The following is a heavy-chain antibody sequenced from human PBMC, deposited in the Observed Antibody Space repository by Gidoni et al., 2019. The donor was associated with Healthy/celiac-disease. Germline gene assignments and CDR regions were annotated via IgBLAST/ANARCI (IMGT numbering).Heavy chain of an antibody. D-gene: IGHD2-2*01. CDR1: GGSFSGYS. CDR2: INHSGST. J-gene: IGHJ4*02. V-gene: IGHV4-34*01. CDR3: ARGGSYCRSTSCLMGLFWY. Sequence: QVQLQQWGAGLLKPSETLSLTCAVYGGSFSGYSWRWIRQPPGKGLEWLGEINHSGSTTYNPSLKSRVTISVDTSKNQFSLKLSSVTAADTAVYYCARGGSYCRSTSCLMGLFWYWGQGTLVTVSS.